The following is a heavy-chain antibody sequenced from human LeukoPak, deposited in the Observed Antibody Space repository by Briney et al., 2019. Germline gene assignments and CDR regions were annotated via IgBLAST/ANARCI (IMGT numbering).Heavy chain of an antibody. V-gene: IGHV3-23*01. CDR3: AKAYHDSGCLIDY. Sequence: GGSLRLSCAVSGIIFSNYAMAWVRQAQGKGLEWVASIRNDGATRDYAGSVKGRFTISRDNSKNTLYLQLNSLRAEDTAVYYCAKAYHDSGCLIDYWGRGTLVTVSS. CDR2: IRNDGATR. D-gene: IGHD6-19*01. CDR1: GIIFSNYA. J-gene: IGHJ4*02.